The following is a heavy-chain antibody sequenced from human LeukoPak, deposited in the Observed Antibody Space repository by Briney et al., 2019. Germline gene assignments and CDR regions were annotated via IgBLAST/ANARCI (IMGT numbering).Heavy chain of an antibody. J-gene: IGHJ3*02. V-gene: IGHV4-34*01. CDR3: ARWPRGSDAFDI. CDR1: GGSFSGYY. Sequence: PSETLSLTCAVYGGSFSGYYWSWIRQPPGKGLEWIGESNHSGSTNYNPSLKSRVTISVDTSKNQSSLKLSSVTAADTAMYYCARWPRGSDAFDIWGQGTMVTVSS. D-gene: IGHD3-10*01. CDR2: SNHSGST.